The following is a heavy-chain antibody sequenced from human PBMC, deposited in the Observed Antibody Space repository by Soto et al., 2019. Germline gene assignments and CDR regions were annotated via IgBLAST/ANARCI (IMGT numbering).Heavy chain of an antibody. D-gene: IGHD1-20*01. CDR2: ISTSGSTI. Sequence: GGSLRLSCVASEFTFSSYEMNWVRQAPGKGLEWVSYISTSGSTIYYTDSVKGRFTISRDNAKKSLYLQMNSLRVEDTAIYYCVKDRMPHNSVRDPFDIWGQGTMVTVSS. CDR1: EFTFSSYE. J-gene: IGHJ3*02. V-gene: IGHV3-48*03. CDR3: VKDRMPHNSVRDPFDI.